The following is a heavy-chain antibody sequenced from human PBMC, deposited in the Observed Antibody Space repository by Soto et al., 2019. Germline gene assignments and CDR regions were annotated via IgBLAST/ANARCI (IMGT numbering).Heavy chain of an antibody. Sequence: QVHLVESGGGLVTPGGSLRLSCAASGFTFSDYYMSWIRQAPGKGLGWVSYISTSTSYRNYADSVKGRFTISRDNPKNSLYLHMNSLRAEDTAVYYCATVGAQWLEFDYWGQGTLVTVSS. CDR3: ATVGAQWLEFDY. CDR2: ISTSTSYR. V-gene: IGHV3-11*06. CDR1: GFTFSDYY. J-gene: IGHJ4*02. D-gene: IGHD6-19*01.